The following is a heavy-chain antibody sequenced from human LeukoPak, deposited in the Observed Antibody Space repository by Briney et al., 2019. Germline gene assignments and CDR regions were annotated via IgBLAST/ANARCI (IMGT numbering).Heavy chain of an antibody. J-gene: IGHJ4*02. CDR3: ARVWQDYSGVDY. V-gene: IGHV3-48*02. CDR1: GFTFSAYH. Sequence: GGSLGLSCAASGFTFSAYHINWVRQAPGKGLEWISYISTTGTTIHYADSVKGRFAISRDNAKSSLYLQMNSLRDEDTAVYYCARVWQDYSGVDYWGQGTLVTVSS. CDR2: ISTTGTTI. D-gene: IGHD2-21*01.